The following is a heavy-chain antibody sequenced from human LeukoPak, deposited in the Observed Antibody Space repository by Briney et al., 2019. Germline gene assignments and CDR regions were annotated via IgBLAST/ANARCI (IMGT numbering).Heavy chain of an antibody. CDR3: AILAVAGLGYY. CDR2: IYYSGST. CDR1: GGFISSYY. V-gene: IGHV4-59*08. J-gene: IGHJ4*02. D-gene: IGHD6-19*01. Sequence: SETLSLTCTVVGGFISSYYRSWIRQPPGEGLGWIGYIYYSGSTNYNPSLKSRVTISVDTSKNQFSLKLSSVTAADTAVYYCAILAVAGLGYYWGQGTLVTVSS.